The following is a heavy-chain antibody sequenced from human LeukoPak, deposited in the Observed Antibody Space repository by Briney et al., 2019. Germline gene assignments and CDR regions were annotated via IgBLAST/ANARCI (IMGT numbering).Heavy chain of an antibody. CDR3: TTDPTPYGDYAASY. V-gene: IGHV3-15*01. CDR2: IKSKTDGGTT. CDR1: GFTFSNAW. Sequence: GGSLRLSCAASGFTFSNAWMSWVRQAPGKGLEWVGRIKSKTDGGTTDYAAPVKGRFTISRDDSKNTLYLQMNSLKTEDTALYYCTTDPTPYGDYAASYWGQGTLVTVSS. J-gene: IGHJ4*02. D-gene: IGHD4-17*01.